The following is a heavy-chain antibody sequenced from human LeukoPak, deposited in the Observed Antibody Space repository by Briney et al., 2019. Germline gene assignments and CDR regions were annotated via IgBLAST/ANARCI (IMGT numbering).Heavy chain of an antibody. CDR3: ARRDGYSSPYDY. Sequence: SETLSLTCFVSGGSLTSYYWSWVRQPPGKGLEWIGDIYYSGSTNSNPSLKSRVTISVDTSKNQFSLKMSSVTAADTTVYYCARRDGYSSPYDYWGQGTLVTVSS. J-gene: IGHJ4*02. D-gene: IGHD4-4*01. CDR1: GGSLTSYY. V-gene: IGHV4-59*01. CDR2: IYYSGST.